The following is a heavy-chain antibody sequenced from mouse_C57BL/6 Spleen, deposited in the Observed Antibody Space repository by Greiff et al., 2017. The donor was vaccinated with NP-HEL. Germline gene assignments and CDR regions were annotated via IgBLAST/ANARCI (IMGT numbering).Heavy chain of an antibody. J-gene: IGHJ4*01. Sequence: QVQLKQPGAELVKPGASVKVSCKASGYTFTSYWMHWVKQRPGQGLEWIGRIHPSDSDTNYNQKFKGKATLTVDKSSSTAYMQLSSLTSEDAAVYYCAIEEAIEAYYSNYEGYYAMDYWGQGTSVTVSS. CDR1: GYTFTSYW. CDR2: IHPSDSDT. D-gene: IGHD2-5*01. CDR3: AIEEAIEAYYSNYEGYYAMDY. V-gene: IGHV1-74*01.